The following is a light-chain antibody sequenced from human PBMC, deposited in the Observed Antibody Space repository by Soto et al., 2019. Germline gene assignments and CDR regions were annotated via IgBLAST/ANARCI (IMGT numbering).Light chain of an antibody. V-gene: IGKV3D-15*01. CDR2: DAS. Sequence: EIVMTQSPATLSVSPGERATLSCRASQSVSSYLAWYQQKPGQAPRILIYDASNRATGIPARFSGSGSGTDFTLTISSLQAEDVAVYYCYQYFSTPLTFGGGTKVDIK. CDR1: QSVSSY. J-gene: IGKJ4*01. CDR3: YQYFSTPLT.